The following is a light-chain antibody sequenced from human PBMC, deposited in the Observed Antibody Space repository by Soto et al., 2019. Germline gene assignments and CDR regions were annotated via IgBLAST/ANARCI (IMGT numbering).Light chain of an antibody. Sequence: EIVLTQSPATLSLSPGERATLSCRASQSVSSYLAWYQQKPGQAPRLLIYDASSRATGIPARFSGSVSGTDFNLTISSLEPEDFAVYYCQQRSNWLFTFGPGTKVDIK. CDR3: QQRSNWLFT. V-gene: IGKV3-11*01. CDR2: DAS. CDR1: QSVSSY. J-gene: IGKJ3*01.